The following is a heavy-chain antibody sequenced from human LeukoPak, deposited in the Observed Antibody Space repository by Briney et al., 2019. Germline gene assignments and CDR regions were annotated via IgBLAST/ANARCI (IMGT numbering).Heavy chain of an antibody. CDR2: INPSGGGT. CDR3: ARAHIYYYYYMDV. V-gene: IGHV1-46*01. J-gene: IGHJ6*03. Sequence: GASVKVSCKASGYTFTSYGISWVRQAPGQGLEWMGIINPSGGGTTYAEKFQGRVTMTGDLSTSTVYMEVSSLRSEDTAVYYCARAHIYYYYYMDVWSKGTTVTVSS. CDR1: GYTFTSYG.